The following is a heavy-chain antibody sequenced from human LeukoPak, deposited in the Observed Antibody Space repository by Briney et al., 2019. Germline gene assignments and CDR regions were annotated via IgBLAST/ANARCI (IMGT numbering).Heavy chain of an antibody. CDR1: GYSFTSYW. Sequence: GESLKISCKGSGYSFTSYWIGWVRQMPGKGLEWMGIIYPGDSDTRYSPSFQGQVTISADKSISTAYPQWSSLKASDTAMYYCARLSRYYYYYMDVWGKGTTVTVSS. D-gene: IGHD6-6*01. J-gene: IGHJ6*03. CDR3: ARLSRYYYYYMDV. V-gene: IGHV5-51*01. CDR2: IYPGDSDT.